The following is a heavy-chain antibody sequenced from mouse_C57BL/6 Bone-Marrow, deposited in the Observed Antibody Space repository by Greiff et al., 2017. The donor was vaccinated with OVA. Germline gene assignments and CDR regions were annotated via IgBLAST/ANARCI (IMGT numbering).Heavy chain of an antibody. Sequence: EVQVVESGGGLVQPKGSLKLSCAASGFSFNTYAMNWVRQAPGKGLEWVARIRSKSNNYATYYADSVKDRFTISRDDSESMLYLQMNNLKTEDTAMYYCVRPNWDLWYFDVWGTGTTVTVSS. CDR2: IRSKSNNYAT. V-gene: IGHV10-1*01. CDR3: VRPNWDLWYFDV. J-gene: IGHJ1*03. CDR1: GFSFNTYA. D-gene: IGHD4-1*01.